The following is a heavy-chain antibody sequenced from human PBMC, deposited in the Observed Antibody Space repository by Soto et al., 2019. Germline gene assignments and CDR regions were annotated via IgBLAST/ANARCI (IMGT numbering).Heavy chain of an antibody. CDR1: GGPISSSSYY. CDR3: ARHLSLHADYYDRGCFDP. D-gene: IGHD3-22*01. V-gene: IGHV4-39*01. J-gene: IGHJ5*02. CDR2: IYYSGST. Sequence: QLQLQESGPGLVKPSETLSLTCTVSGGPISSSSYYWGWIRQPPGKGLEWIGSIYYSGSTYYNPSLKSRVTISVATSKNQFSLKLSSVTAADTAVYYCARHLSLHADYYDRGCFDPWGQGTLVTVSS.